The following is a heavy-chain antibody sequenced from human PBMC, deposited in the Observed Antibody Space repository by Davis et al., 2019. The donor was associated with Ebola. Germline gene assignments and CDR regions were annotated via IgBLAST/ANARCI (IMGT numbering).Heavy chain of an antibody. D-gene: IGHD2-15*01. CDR2: IYPFDSDA. CDR3: ARGPTVVIAAATADAFDV. V-gene: IGHV5-51*01. Sequence: GESLKISCKGSGYSFNSYWIGWVRQMPGKGLEWMGIIYPFDSDAKYSPSFQGHVTISADKSINTAYLQWNSLKASDTAMYYCARGPTVVIAAATADAFDVWGQGTMVAVSS. J-gene: IGHJ3*01. CDR1: GYSFNSYW.